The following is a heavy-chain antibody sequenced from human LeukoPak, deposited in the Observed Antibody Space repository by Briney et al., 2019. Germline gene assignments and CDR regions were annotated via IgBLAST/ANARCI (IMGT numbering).Heavy chain of an antibody. J-gene: IGHJ4*02. V-gene: IGHV4-39*01. D-gene: IGHD3-22*01. Sequence: SETLSHTCTVSGGSISSSSYYWGWIRQPPGKGLEWIGSIYYSGSTYDNPSLKSRVTISVDTSKNQFSLKLSSVTAADTAVYYCATFAGGNYYDSSGWGQGTLVTVSS. CDR2: IYYSGST. CDR3: ATFAGGNYYDSSG. CDR1: GGSISSSSYY.